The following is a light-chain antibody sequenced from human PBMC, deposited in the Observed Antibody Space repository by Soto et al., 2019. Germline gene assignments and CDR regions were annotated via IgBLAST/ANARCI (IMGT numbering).Light chain of an antibody. Sequence: DIQMTQSPSTLSASIGDRVTITCRASQTISSLLAWYQQKPGSAPTLPLYKASTLESGVPSRFSGSRSGTEFTLTISSLQPDESATYYGQQYDAYPLTVGPGPRLEI. V-gene: IGKV1-5*03. J-gene: IGKJ5*01. CDR1: QTISSL. CDR2: KAS. CDR3: QQYDAYPLT.